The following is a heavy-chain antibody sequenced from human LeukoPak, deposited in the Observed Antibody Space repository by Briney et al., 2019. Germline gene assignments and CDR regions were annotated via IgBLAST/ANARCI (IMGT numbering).Heavy chain of an antibody. D-gene: IGHD6-19*01. J-gene: IGHJ4*02. V-gene: IGHV3-30*18. CDR3: AKDRLGGWPSGAFDY. CDR2: IPYGGGYT. CDR1: GFTSSSYG. Sequence: AGYLSLYGAAAGFTSSSYGFHRLRHAPGLGPKGVAVIPYGGGYTYYADSEKGRITISSDNSKNTLYLQMNSLRAEDTAVYYCAKDRLGGWPSGAFDYWGQGTLVTVSS.